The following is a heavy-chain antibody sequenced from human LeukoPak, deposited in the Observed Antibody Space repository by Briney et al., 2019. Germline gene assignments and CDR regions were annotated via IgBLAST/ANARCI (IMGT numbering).Heavy chain of an antibody. V-gene: IGHV3-13*01. CDR3: AKEGDIAAGLDY. D-gene: IGHD6-13*01. CDR1: GFTFSSYG. CDR2: IGTDGDT. J-gene: IGHJ4*02. Sequence: GGSLRLSCAASGFTFSSYGMHWVRQPTGKGLEWVSAIGTDGDTYYSGSVKGRFTISRENAKNSLFLQMSSLRAGDTAVYYCAKEGDIAAGLDYWGQGTLVIVSS.